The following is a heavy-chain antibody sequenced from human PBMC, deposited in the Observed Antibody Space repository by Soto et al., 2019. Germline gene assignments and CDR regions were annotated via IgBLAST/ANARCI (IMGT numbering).Heavy chain of an antibody. V-gene: IGHV3-30*14. CDR1: GFTFSIYA. Sequence: GGSLRLSCAASGFTFSIYAIHWVRQAPGKGLEWVALMSYDETKKYYADSVKGRFTISRDNSKNTLYLQMNSLRAEDTAVYYCARAPTTVTTFDYWGQGTLVTVSS. D-gene: IGHD4-17*01. CDR3: ARAPTTVTTFDY. CDR2: MSYDETKK. J-gene: IGHJ4*02.